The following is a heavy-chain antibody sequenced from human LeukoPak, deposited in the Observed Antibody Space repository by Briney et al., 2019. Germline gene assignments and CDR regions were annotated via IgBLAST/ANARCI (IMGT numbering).Heavy chain of an antibody. V-gene: IGHV4-31*03. CDR2: IYYSGST. CDR1: GGSISSGGYY. Sequence: SQTLSLTCTVSGGSISSGGYYWSWIRQHPGTGLEWIGYIYYSGSTYYNPSLKSRVTISVDTSKNQFSLKLSSVTAADTAVYYCARGEVDYGDYAWFDPWGQGTLVTVSS. D-gene: IGHD4-17*01. J-gene: IGHJ5*02. CDR3: ARGEVDYGDYAWFDP.